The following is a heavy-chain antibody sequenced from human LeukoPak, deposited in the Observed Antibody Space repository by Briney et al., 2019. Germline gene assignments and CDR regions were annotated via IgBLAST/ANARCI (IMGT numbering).Heavy chain of an antibody. V-gene: IGHV3-23*01. CDR3: ARDQYSYAHAAH. CDR1: GFTFSSYA. J-gene: IGHJ4*02. Sequence: GGSLRLSCAASGFTFSSYAMSWVRQSPGKGLEWVSAISGGGGSTYYADSVKGRFTISRDSSKNTLHLQMNSLRAEDTAVYYCARDQYSYAHAAHWGQGTLVTVSS. D-gene: IGHD5-18*01. CDR2: ISGGGGST.